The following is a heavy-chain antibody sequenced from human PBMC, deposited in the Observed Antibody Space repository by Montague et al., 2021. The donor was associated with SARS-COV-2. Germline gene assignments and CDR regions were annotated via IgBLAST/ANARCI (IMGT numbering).Heavy chain of an antibody. J-gene: IGHJ4*02. CDR2: IYSGDRGT. Sequence: SLRLSCAASGSTFNSYSMSWVRQSPGKGLEWVSVIYSGDRGTYYADAVKGRFTISRDNSKNTLYLQMHSLRAEDTAKYYCAKGRYSAYVLDYWGPGTQVTVSS. D-gene: IGHD5-18*01. CDR3: AKGRYSAYVLDY. V-gene: IGHV3-23*03. CDR1: GSTFNSYS.